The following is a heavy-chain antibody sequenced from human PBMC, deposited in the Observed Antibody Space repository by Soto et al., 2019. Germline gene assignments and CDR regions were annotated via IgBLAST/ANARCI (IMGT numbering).Heavy chain of an antibody. CDR2: VSYSGRT. CDR1: GGSINNYY. D-gene: IGHD4-17*01. V-gene: IGHV4-59*03. Sequence: SETLSLTCTVSGGSINNYYWNWIRQPPGKGLEWIGYVSYSGRTNYNPSLKSRVNMLVDKSKNQFSLNLTSVTAADTAVYYCARSKHTVVNAIDVWGQGTMVTV. CDR3: ARSKHTVVNAIDV. J-gene: IGHJ3*01.